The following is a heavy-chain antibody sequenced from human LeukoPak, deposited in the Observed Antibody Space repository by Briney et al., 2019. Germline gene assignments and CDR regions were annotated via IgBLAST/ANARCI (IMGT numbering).Heavy chain of an antibody. CDR2: TIPIFGIA. CDR3: ARDQKGWPHYYGMDV. D-gene: IGHD2-15*01. J-gene: IGHJ6*02. V-gene: IGHV1-69*04. Sequence: ASVKVSCKASGGTFSSYAISWVRQAPGQGLEWMGRTIPIFGIANYAQKFQGRVTITADKSTSTAYMELSSLRSEDTALYYCARDQKGWPHYYGMDVWGQGTTVTVSS. CDR1: GGTFSSYA.